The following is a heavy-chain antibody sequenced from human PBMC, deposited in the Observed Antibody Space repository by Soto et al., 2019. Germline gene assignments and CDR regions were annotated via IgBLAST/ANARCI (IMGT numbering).Heavy chain of an antibody. J-gene: IGHJ4*01. CDR3: ARAAPRYCSGGSCYSGRDY. V-gene: IGHV4-34*01. D-gene: IGHD2-15*01. CDR1: HESFSGNY. CDR2: INHSGST. Sequence: PSETQYIPSAVHHESFSGNYWCWLRQPSENRLEWIGEINHSGSTNYNPSLKSRVTISVDTSKNQFSLKLSSVTAADTAVYYCARAAPRYCSGGSCYSGRDYWGHGTLVTLS.